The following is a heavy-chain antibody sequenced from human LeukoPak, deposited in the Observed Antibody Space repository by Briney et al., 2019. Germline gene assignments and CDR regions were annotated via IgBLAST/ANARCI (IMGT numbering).Heavy chain of an antibody. CDR2: INPSGDST. J-gene: IGHJ4*02. D-gene: IGHD2-15*01. CDR1: GYTFTNSH. Sequence: ASVKVSCKASGYTFTNSHMHWVRQAPGQGLEWMAIINPSGDSTTYAQNFQGRVAVTRDTSTSTVYMELSSLRSEDTAVYYCARGPCRGRSSYSFDYWGQGTLVTVSS. V-gene: IGHV1-46*01. CDR3: ARGPCRGRSSYSFDY.